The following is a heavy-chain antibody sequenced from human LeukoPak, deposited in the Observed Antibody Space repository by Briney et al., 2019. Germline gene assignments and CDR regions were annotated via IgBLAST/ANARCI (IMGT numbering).Heavy chain of an antibody. Sequence: GGSLRLSCAASGFTFSSYEMNWVRQAPGKGLEWVSYISSSGSTIYYADSVKGRFTISRDNAKNSLYLQMNSLRAEDTAVYYCVRDHVLGGNIDYWGQGTLVTVSS. D-gene: IGHD1-26*01. J-gene: IGHJ4*02. CDR3: VRDHVLGGNIDY. CDR1: GFTFSSYE. V-gene: IGHV3-48*03. CDR2: ISSSGSTI.